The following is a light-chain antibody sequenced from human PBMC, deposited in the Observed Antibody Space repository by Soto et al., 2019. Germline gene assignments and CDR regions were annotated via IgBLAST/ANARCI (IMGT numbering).Light chain of an antibody. CDR3: QQYNKWPLT. Sequence: EIGMTQSPATLSVSPGERATLSCRASQSVYSTLAWYQQKPGQAPRLLIYGASTRATGIPARFSGTGSATEFTLTISSLQSEDSAVYYCQQYNKWPLTFGGGTKVEIK. CDR1: QSVYST. V-gene: IGKV3-15*01. J-gene: IGKJ4*01. CDR2: GAS.